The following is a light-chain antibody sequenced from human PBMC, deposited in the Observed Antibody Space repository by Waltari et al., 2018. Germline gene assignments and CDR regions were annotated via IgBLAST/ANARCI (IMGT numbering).Light chain of an antibody. J-gene: IGLJ2*01. CDR1: SSAIGRTY. Sequence: HSVLTQPPSASGTPGQRVTISCSGSSSAIGRTYVYWYQQLPGTAPKLLISRNNQRPSGVPDRFSGSKSGTSASLAISGLRSEDEADYYCAAWDDSLSGVVFGGGTKLTVL. V-gene: IGLV1-47*01. CDR2: RNN. CDR3: AAWDDSLSGVV.